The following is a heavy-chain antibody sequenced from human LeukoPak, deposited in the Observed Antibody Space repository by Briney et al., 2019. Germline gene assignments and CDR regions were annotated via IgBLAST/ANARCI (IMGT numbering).Heavy chain of an antibody. CDR1: GGTFSSYA. CDR2: IIPIFGTA. Sequence: SVKVSCKASGGTFSSYAISWVRQAPGQGLEWMGGIIPIFGTANYAQKFQGRVTITTDESTSTAYMELSSLRSEDTAVYYCARGPPMVRGLGNYWGQGTLVTVSS. CDR3: ARGPPMVRGLGNY. D-gene: IGHD3-10*01. J-gene: IGHJ4*02. V-gene: IGHV1-69*05.